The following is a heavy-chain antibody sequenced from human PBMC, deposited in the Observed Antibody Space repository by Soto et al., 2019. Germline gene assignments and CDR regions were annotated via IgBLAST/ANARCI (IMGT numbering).Heavy chain of an antibody. CDR2: IGTAGDT. J-gene: IGHJ6*02. CDR1: GFTFSRYD. CDR3: AIDRGGYDFGGMDV. D-gene: IGHD5-12*01. V-gene: IGHV3-13*01. Sequence: EVQLVESGGGLVQPGGSLRLSCAASGFTFSRYDMHWVRQATGKGLEWVSGIGTAGDTYYPGSVKGRFTISRENAKNSLYLQMNSLRAGDTAVYYCAIDRGGYDFGGMDVWGQGTTVTVSS.